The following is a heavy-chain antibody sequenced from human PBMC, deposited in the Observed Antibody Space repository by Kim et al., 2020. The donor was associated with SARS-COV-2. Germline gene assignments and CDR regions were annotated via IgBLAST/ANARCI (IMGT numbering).Heavy chain of an antibody. CDR2: TYYRSKWYN. D-gene: IGHD3-10*01. CDR1: GDSVSSNSAA. Sequence: SQTLSLTCAISGDSVSSNSAAWNWIRQSPSRGLECLGRTYYRSKWYNDYAVSVKSRITINPDTSKNQFSLQLNSVTPEDTAVYYCARDDYYGSGSFYYYYGMDVWGQGTTVTVSS. V-gene: IGHV6-1*01. CDR3: ARDDYYGSGSFYYYYGMDV. J-gene: IGHJ6*02.